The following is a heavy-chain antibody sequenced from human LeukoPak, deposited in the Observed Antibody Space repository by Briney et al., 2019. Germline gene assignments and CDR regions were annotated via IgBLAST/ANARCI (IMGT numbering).Heavy chain of an antibody. V-gene: IGHV4-34*01. J-gene: IGHJ3*02. CDR3: ARGVRLGPTTVTNRGAFDI. Sequence: SETLSLTCAVYGGSFSGYYWSWIRQPPGKGLEWIGEINHSGNTNYNPSLKSRVTISVDTSKNQFSLKLSSVTAADTAVYYCARGVRLGPTTVTNRGAFDIWGQGTMVTVSS. CDR2: INHSGNT. D-gene: IGHD4-17*01. CDR1: GGSFSGYY.